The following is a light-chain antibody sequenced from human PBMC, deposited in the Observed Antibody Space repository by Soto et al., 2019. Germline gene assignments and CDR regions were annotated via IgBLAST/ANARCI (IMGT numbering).Light chain of an antibody. CDR3: QHYGTSLYT. CDR1: QSVNSN. V-gene: IGKV3-15*01. J-gene: IGKJ2*01. Sequence: EIVMTQSPATLSVSPGERATLSCRASQSVNSNLAWYQQKPGQAPRLLIYGASTRVAGIPARFSGSGSGTEFSLTISSLQSEDFAVYYCQHYGTSLYTFGQGTKLEI. CDR2: GAS.